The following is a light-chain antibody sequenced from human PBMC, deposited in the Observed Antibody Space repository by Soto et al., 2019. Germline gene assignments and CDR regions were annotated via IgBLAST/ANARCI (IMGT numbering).Light chain of an antibody. J-gene: IGKJ1*01. CDR3: QQDYNLRT. Sequence: EIVMTQSPATLSLSPGERATLSCRASQSVSSSYLSWYQQKPGQAPRLLIYAASTRATGIPARFSGSGSGTDFTLTISSLQAEDFAVYYCQQDYNLRTFGQGTKVEIK. CDR1: QSVSSSY. V-gene: IGKV3D-7*01. CDR2: AAS.